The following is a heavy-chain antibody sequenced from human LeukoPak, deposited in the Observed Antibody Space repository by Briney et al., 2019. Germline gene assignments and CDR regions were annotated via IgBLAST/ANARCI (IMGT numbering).Heavy chain of an antibody. D-gene: IGHD3-22*01. CDR2: ISAYNGNT. V-gene: IGHV1-18*01. Sequence: ASVKVSCKASGYTFTSYGISWVRQAPGQGLEWMGWISAYNGNTNYAQKLQGRVTMTTDTSTSTAYMELRSLRSDDTAVYYCARAHDYYDSSGPGGYWGQGTLVTVSS. J-gene: IGHJ4*02. CDR3: ARAHDYYDSSGPGGY. CDR1: GYTFTSYG.